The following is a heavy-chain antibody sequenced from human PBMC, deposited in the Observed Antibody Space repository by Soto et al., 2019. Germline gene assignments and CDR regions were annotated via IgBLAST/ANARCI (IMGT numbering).Heavy chain of an antibody. CDR3: ARDQDYYDLYYHGMDV. V-gene: IGHV3-21*01. CDR2: INTFGSNI. CDR1: GFTFSSYG. D-gene: IGHD3-22*01. Sequence: GGSLRLSCAASGFTFSSYGMHWVRQAPGKGLEWVSSINTFGSNIYYADSVKGRFTISRDNAENSLYLQMNSLRAEDTGLYYCARDQDYYDLYYHGMDVWGQGTTVTVLL. J-gene: IGHJ6*02.